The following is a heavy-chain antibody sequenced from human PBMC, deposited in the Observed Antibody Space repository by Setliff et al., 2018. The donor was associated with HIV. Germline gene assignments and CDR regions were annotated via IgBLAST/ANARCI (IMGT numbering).Heavy chain of an antibody. Sequence: GSLRLSCVASGITVSGIYMTWVRQAPGKGLEWVSSISSSSSYIYYADSLKGRFTISRDNAKNSLYLQMNSLRAEDTAVYYCARDCRVGWVFTYGMDVWGQGTLVTVSS. CDR3: ARDCRVGWVFTYGMDV. J-gene: IGHJ6*02. D-gene: IGHD6-13*01. CDR2: ISSSSSYI. V-gene: IGHV3-21*01. CDR1: GITVSGIY.